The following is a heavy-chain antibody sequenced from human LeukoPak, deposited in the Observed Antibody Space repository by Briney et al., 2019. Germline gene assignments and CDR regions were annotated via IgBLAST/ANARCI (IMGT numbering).Heavy chain of an antibody. V-gene: IGHV3-43*02. Sequence: PGGSLRLSCAASGFTFDDYAMHWVRQAPGKGLEWVSLISGDGGSTYYADSVKGRFTISRDNSKNSLYLQTNSLRTEDTALYYCAKDKSWQVGAIGAFDIWGQGTMVTVSS. CDR3: AKDKSWQVGAIGAFDI. D-gene: IGHD1-26*01. CDR2: ISGDGGST. J-gene: IGHJ3*02. CDR1: GFTFDDYA.